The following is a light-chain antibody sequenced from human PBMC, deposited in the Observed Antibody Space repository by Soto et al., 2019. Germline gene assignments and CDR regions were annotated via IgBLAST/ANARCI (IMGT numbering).Light chain of an antibody. CDR2: AAS. Sequence: DIQMTQSPSSLSASEGDRVTITCRASQSVNTYLNWYQHKPGKAPRLLIYAASRLQSGVPSRFSGSGSVTEFTLTISSLKPEASAVYYCQKSSSAPLTFGPVTKVDIK. CDR1: QSVNTY. J-gene: IGKJ3*01. V-gene: IGKV1-39*01. CDR3: QKSSSAPLT.